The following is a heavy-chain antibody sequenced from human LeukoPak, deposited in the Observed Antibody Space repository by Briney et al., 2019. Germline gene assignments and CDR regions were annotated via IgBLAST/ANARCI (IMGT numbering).Heavy chain of an antibody. V-gene: IGHV4-4*02. CDR3: ARLSLLWFGELFLFDY. Sequence: SETLSLTCAVSGGSISCSNWWSWVRQPPGKGLEWIGEIYHSGSTNYNPSLKSRVTISVDKSENQFSLKLSSVTAADTAVYYCARLSLLWFGELFLFDYWGQGTLVTVSS. J-gene: IGHJ4*02. CDR2: IYHSGST. D-gene: IGHD3-10*01. CDR1: GGSISCSNW.